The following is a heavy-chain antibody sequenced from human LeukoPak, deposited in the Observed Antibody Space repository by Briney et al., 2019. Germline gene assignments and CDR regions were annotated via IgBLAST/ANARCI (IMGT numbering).Heavy chain of an antibody. V-gene: IGHV3-30*04. Sequence: GGSLRLSCVASGFTFSSYAMHWVRQAPGKGLEWVAVISYDGSNKYYADSVKGRFTISRDNSKNTLYLQMNSLRAEDTAVYYCARSGGYCSSTSCRASYYYYGMDVWGKGTTVTVSS. CDR1: GFTFSSYA. J-gene: IGHJ6*04. CDR2: ISYDGSNK. CDR3: ARSGGYCSSTSCRASYYYYGMDV. D-gene: IGHD2-2*01.